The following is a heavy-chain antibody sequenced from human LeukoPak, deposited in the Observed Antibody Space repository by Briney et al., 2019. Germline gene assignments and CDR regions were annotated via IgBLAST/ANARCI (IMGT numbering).Heavy chain of an antibody. V-gene: IGHV3-15*01. CDR2: IKSKTDGGTT. CDR1: GFTFSNAW. J-gene: IGHJ3*02. D-gene: IGHD3-22*01. CDR3: TTVDYYDSSGYWDAFDI. Sequence: GGSLRLSCAAAGFTFSNAWMSWVRQAPGKGLEWVGRIKSKTDGGTTDYAAPVKGRFTISRDDSKNTLYLQMKSLKTEDTAVYYCTTVDYYDSSGYWDAFDIWGQGTMVTVSS.